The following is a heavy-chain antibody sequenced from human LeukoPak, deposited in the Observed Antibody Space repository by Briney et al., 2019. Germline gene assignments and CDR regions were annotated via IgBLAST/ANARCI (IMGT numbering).Heavy chain of an antibody. J-gene: IGHJ4*02. CDR2: IYYSGST. CDR3: ARFKAPIVGATEDYYFDY. V-gene: IGHV4-59*01. D-gene: IGHD1-26*01. Sequence: SETLSLTCTVSGGSISSYYWSWIRQPPGKGLEWIGYIYYSGSTNYNPSLKSRVTISVDTSKNQFSLKLSSVTAADTAVYYCARFKAPIVGATEDYYFDYWGQGTLVTVSS. CDR1: GGSISSYY.